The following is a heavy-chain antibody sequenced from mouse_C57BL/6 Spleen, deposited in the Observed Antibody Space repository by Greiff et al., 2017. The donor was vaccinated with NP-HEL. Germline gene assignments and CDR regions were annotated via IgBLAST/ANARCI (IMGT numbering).Heavy chain of an antibody. J-gene: IGHJ1*03. D-gene: IGHD1-1*01. CDR3: AREPYYYGSSYGYFDV. Sequence: EVKLVESGGGLVKPGGSLKLSCAASGFTFSDYGMHWVRQAPEKGLEWVAYISSGSSTIYYADTVKGRFTISRDNAKNTLFLQMTRLRSEDTAMYYCAREPYYYGSSYGYFDVWGTGTTVTVSS. CDR2: ISSGSSTI. V-gene: IGHV5-17*01. CDR1: GFTFSDYG.